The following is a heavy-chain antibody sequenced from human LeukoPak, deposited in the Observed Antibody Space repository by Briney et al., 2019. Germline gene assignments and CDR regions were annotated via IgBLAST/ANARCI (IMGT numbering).Heavy chain of an antibody. D-gene: IGHD1-26*01. CDR1: GLTFSSHW. CDR2: ITNDGSST. V-gene: IGHV3-74*01. CDR3: VRDKDMSTTADLGF. Sequence: GGSLRLSCAASGLTFSSHWMHWVRQAPGKGLVWVSRITNDGSSTTYADSVKGRFTISRDNAKNMLYLQVNSLRAEDTGVYYCVRDKDMSTTADLGFWGQGTLVTVSS. J-gene: IGHJ4*02.